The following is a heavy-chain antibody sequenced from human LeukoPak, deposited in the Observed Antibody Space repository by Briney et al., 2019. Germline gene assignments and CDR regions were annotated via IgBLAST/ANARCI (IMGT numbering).Heavy chain of an antibody. V-gene: IGHV4-4*07. CDR2: IYSTGST. J-gene: IGHJ4*02. Sequence: SETLSLTCIVSGGPITSYYWSWIRQPAGKGLEWIGRIYSTGSTNYNPSLKSRVTISVDTSKNQFSLKLSSVTAADTAVYYCASNPYYYDSSGYSYWGQGTLVTVSS. CDR3: ASNPYYYDSSGYSY. CDR1: GGPITSYY. D-gene: IGHD3-22*01.